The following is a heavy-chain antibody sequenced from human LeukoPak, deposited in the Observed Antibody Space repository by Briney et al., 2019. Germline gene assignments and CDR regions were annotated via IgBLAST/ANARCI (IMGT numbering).Heavy chain of an antibody. CDR1: GFTFSSYW. V-gene: IGHV3-7*01. CDR2: IKQDGSEK. Sequence: GGSLRLSCAGSGFTFSSYWMSWVRQAPGKGLEWVANIKQDGSEKYYVDSVKGRFTISRDNAKNSLYLQMNSLRAEDTAVYYCARDDSSSSFDYWGQGTLVTVSS. J-gene: IGHJ4*02. D-gene: IGHD6-6*01. CDR3: ARDDSSSSFDY.